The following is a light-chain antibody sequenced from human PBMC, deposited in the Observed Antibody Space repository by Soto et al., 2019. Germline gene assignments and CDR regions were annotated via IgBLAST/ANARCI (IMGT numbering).Light chain of an antibody. Sequence: EIVLTQSPATLSSSPGERATLSCRASQTVVSRLAWYQHKPGQAPRLLIYESSKRATGLPARFSGSGFGPDFTLTISSLWTEDFAVYSCDQRRRSPRTFGQGPKVDI. CDR1: QTVVSR. J-gene: IGKJ1*01. CDR3: DQRRRSPRT. CDR2: ESS. V-gene: IGKV3-11*01.